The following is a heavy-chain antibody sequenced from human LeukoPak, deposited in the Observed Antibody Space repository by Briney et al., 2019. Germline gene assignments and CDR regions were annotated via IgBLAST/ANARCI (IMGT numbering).Heavy chain of an antibody. CDR2: IYHSGST. J-gene: IGHJ4*02. D-gene: IGHD2-2*01. Sequence: SETLSLTCTVSGGSISSSNWWSWVRQPPGKGLEWIGEIYHSGSTNYNPSLKSRVTISVDKSKNQFSLKLSSVTAADTAVYYCARSYPNGVVPAARRYSSGWPQAPKFDYWGQGTLVTVSS. CDR1: GGSISSSNW. V-gene: IGHV4-4*02. CDR3: ARSYPNGVVPAARRYSSGWPQAPKFDY.